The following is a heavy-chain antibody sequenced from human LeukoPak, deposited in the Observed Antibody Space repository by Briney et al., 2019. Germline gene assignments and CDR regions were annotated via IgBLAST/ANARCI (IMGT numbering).Heavy chain of an antibody. CDR1: GFTFSSYA. CDR2: ISYDGSNK. Sequence: GGSLRLSCAASGFTFSSYAMHWVRQAPGKGLEWVAVISYDGSNKYYADSVKGRFTISRDNSKNTLYLQMNSLRAEDTAVYYCARDRRSHYDSSGYYPSFDYWGQGTLVTVSS. D-gene: IGHD3-22*01. J-gene: IGHJ4*02. V-gene: IGHV3-30*04. CDR3: ARDRRSHYDSSGYYPSFDY.